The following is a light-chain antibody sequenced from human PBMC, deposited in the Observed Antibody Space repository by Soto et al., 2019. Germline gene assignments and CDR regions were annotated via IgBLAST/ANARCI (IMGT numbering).Light chain of an antibody. CDR1: SSDVGGYNY. Sequence: QSVLTQPASVSGSPGQAITSSCTGTSSDVGGYNYVSWYQQHPGKAPKLIIFEVAYRPSGVSNRFSGSKSGNTASLTISGLQAEDEASYYCSSYTTTTLGVFGTGTKVTVL. V-gene: IGLV2-14*01. CDR3: SSYTTTTLGV. J-gene: IGLJ1*01. CDR2: EVA.